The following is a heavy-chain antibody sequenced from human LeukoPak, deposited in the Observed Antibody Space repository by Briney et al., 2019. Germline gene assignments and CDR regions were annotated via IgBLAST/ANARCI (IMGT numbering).Heavy chain of an antibody. Sequence: SQTLSLTCTVSGGSISSGGYYWSWIRQHPGEGLEWIGYIYYSGSTYYNPSLKGRVTISVDTSKNQFSLKLSSVTAADTAVYYCARDGFGGGYFDYWGQGTLVTVSS. D-gene: IGHD3-3*01. V-gene: IGHV4-31*03. CDR1: GGSISSGGYY. CDR2: IYYSGST. CDR3: ARDGFGGGYFDY. J-gene: IGHJ4*02.